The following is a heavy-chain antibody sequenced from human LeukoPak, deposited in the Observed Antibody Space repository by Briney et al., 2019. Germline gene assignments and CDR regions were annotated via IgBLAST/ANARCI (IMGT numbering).Heavy chain of an antibody. CDR1: GGSISSGGYY. J-gene: IGHJ4*02. Sequence: NPSQTLSLTCTVSGGSISSGGYYWSWIRQHPGKGLEWIGYIYYSGSTYYNPSLKSRVTMSVDTSKNQFSLKLSSVTAADTAVYYCARDRGYSSSWYSPELFDYWGQGTLVTVSS. CDR3: ARDRGYSSSWYSPELFDY. CDR2: IYYSGST. D-gene: IGHD6-13*01. V-gene: IGHV4-31*03.